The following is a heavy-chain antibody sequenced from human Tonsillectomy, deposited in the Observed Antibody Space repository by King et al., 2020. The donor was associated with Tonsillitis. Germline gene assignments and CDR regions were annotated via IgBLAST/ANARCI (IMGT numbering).Heavy chain of an antibody. Sequence: QLVQSGAEVKKPWASLKVACNASGDTFTAYYMHWVRNAPGQGLGWMGWINPFSAGTDYAQKFLGRVTMTRDTSISTAYMELSRLSSDDTAVYYCARERGYKDVWGKGTTVTVSS. J-gene: IGHJ6*04. CDR1: GDTFTAYY. CDR2: INPFSAGT. CDR3: ARERGYKDV. V-gene: IGHV1-2*02. D-gene: IGHD1-14*01.